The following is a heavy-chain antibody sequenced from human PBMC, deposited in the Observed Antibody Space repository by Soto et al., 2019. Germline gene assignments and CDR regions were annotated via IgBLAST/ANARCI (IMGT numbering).Heavy chain of an antibody. D-gene: IGHD2-15*01. CDR3: AKPYPRGTCSGGSCYSTRKEYYYYGMDV. CDR1: GFTFSSYA. Sequence: GGSLRLSCAASGFTFSSYAMSWVRQAPGKGLEWVSAISGSGGSTYYADSVKGRFTISRDNSKNTLYLQMNSLRAEDTAVYYCAKPYPRGTCSGGSCYSTRKEYYYYGMDVWGQGTTVTVSS. V-gene: IGHV3-23*01. J-gene: IGHJ6*02. CDR2: ISGSGGST.